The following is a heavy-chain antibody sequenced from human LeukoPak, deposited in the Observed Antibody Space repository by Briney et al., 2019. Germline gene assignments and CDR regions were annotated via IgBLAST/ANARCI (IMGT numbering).Heavy chain of an antibody. Sequence: GGSVRRSCAASGLIVSSYSMNWVRQAPGKGLEWVSSISSAGSYIYYADSVKGRFTISRDNAKNSLYLQMNGLRAEDTTVYYCARGLSYADYWGQGTLVTVSS. D-gene: IGHD5-18*01. V-gene: IGHV3-21*01. CDR3: ARGLSYADY. CDR2: ISSAGSYI. CDR1: GLIVSSYS. J-gene: IGHJ4*02.